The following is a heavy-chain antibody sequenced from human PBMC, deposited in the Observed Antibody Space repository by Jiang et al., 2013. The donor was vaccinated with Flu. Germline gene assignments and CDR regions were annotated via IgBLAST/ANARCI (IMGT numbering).Heavy chain of an antibody. D-gene: IGHD6-13*01. J-gene: IGHJ4*02. CDR2: IYWDDDR. V-gene: IGHV2-5*02. Sequence: TLTCTFSGFSLSTSGVGVGWIRQPSGKALEWLALIYWDDDRRYSPSLKRRLTITKDTSKNQVVLTMTNMDPVDTATYYCAHRPQIAAAALYFDYWGQGTVVTVSS. CDR3: AHRPQIAAAALYFDY. CDR1: GFSLSTSGVG.